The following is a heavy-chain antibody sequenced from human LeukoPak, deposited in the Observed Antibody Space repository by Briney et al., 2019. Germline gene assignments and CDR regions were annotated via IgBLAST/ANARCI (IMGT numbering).Heavy chain of an antibody. Sequence: SETLSLTCTVSGGSISSGGYYWSWIRQHPGKGLEWIGYIYYSGSTYYNPSLKSRVTISVDTSKNQFSLKLSSVTAADTAVYYCARYVDTAMAVDYWGLGTLVTVSS. V-gene: IGHV4-31*03. CDR3: ARYVDTAMAVDY. CDR1: GGSISSGGYY. D-gene: IGHD5-18*01. CDR2: IYYSGST. J-gene: IGHJ4*02.